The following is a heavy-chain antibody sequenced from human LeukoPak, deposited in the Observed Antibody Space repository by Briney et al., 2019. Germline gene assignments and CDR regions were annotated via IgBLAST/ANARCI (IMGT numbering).Heavy chain of an antibody. V-gene: IGHV3-30*02. Sequence: GGSLRLSCAASGFTFSSYGMHWVRQAPGKGLEWVAFIRYDGSNKYYADYVKGRFTISRDNSKNTVYLQMNSLRAEDRAVYYCAKGYDFWSGYYCDYWGQGTLVTVSS. CDR2: IRYDGSNK. CDR3: AKGYDFWSGYYCDY. D-gene: IGHD3-3*01. CDR1: GFTFSSYG. J-gene: IGHJ4*02.